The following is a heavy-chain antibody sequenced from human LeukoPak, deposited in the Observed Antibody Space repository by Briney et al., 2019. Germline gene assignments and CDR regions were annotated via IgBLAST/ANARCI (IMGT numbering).Heavy chain of an antibody. V-gene: IGHV3-21*01. CDR1: GFTFSSYS. Sequence: GGSLRLSCAASGFTFSSYSMNWVRQAPGKGLEWVSSISSSSSYIYYADSVKGRFTISRDNAKNSLYLQMNSLRAEDTAVYYCAREGEMATQNAFDIWGQGTMVTVSS. CDR3: AREGEMATQNAFDI. D-gene: IGHD3-16*01. J-gene: IGHJ3*02. CDR2: ISSSSSYI.